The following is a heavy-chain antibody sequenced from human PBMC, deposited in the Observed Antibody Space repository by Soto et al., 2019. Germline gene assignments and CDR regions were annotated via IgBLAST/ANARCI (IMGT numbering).Heavy chain of an antibody. CDR2: ISGSGGST. J-gene: IGHJ4*02. D-gene: IGHD3-10*01. CDR3: AKVRNYYGSGSYSYFDY. Sequence: EVQLLESGGGLVQPGGSLRLSCAASGFTFSSYAMSWVRQAPGKGLEWVSAISGSGGSTYYADSVKGRFTISRGNSKNTLYLQMNSLRAEDTAVYYCAKVRNYYGSGSYSYFDYWGQGTLVTVSS. V-gene: IGHV3-23*01. CDR1: GFTFSSYA.